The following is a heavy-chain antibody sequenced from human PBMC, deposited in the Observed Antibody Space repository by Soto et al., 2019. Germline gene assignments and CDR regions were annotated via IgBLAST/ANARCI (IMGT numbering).Heavy chain of an antibody. Sequence: ASVKVSCKASGYTFSSYDINWVRQATGQGLEWMGWMNPNSGNTGYAQKFQGRVTMTRDTSISTAYMELSSLGSEDTAWYYCERSGGTNDWHDPWSQGTLVTVSA. CDR2: MNPNSGNT. V-gene: IGHV1-8*01. J-gene: IGHJ5*02. D-gene: IGHD2-21*01. CDR3: ERSGGTNDWHDP. CDR1: GYTFSSYD.